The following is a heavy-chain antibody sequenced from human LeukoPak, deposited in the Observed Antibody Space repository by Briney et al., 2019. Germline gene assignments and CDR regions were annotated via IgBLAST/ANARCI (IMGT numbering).Heavy chain of an antibody. CDR3: AKFLYNNGYYYPFKH. J-gene: IGHJ4*02. Sequence: GGSLRLSCAASGFTFSSDAMNWVRQAPGKGLEWVSSIGSSGGRTFYGDSVKGRFTISRDNSKNTLYLQLNSLRDEDTAIYYCAKFLYNNGYYYPFKHWGQGTLVTVSS. D-gene: IGHD1-26*01. CDR1: GFTFSSDA. CDR2: IGSSGGRT. V-gene: IGHV3-23*01.